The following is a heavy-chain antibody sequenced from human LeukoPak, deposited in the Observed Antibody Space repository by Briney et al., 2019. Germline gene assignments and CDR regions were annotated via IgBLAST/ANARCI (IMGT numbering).Heavy chain of an antibody. CDR1: GGTFSSYA. J-gene: IGHJ4*02. D-gene: IGHD3-3*01. CDR2: IIPIFGTA. V-gene: IGHV1-69*13. Sequence: SVKVSCKASGGTFSSYAIGWVRQAPGQGLEWMGGIIPIFGTANYAQKFQGRVTITADESTSTAYMELSSLRSEDTAVYYCAKHLFWVVPIDYWGQGTLVTVSS. CDR3: AKHLFWVVPIDY.